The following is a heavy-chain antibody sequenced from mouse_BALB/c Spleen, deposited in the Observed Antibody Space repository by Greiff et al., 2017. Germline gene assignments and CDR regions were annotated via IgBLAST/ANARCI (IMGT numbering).Heavy chain of an antibody. CDR1: GFSLTSYG. V-gene: IGHV2-9*02. CDR2: IWAGGST. D-gene: IGHD2-1*01. J-gene: IGHJ3*01. Sequence: VQLVESGPGLVAPSQSLSITCTVSGFSLTSYGVHWVRQPPGKGLEWLGVIWAGGSTNYNSALMSRLSISKDNSKSQVFLKMNSLQTDDTAMYYCARDQGNYVIWFAYWGQGTLVTVSA. CDR3: ARDQGNYVIWFAY.